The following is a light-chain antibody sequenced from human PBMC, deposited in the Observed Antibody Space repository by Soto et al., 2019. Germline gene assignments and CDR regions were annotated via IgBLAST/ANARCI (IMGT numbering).Light chain of an antibody. Sequence: EIVMTQSPATLSLSPGQRATLSCRASQSVSSKLAWYQQRPGQAPSLIIYSASTRANGIPARFSGSGSGTEFTLTIRSLQSEDFAVYYCHQYNHWLTWTFGQGTKVDIK. CDR2: SAS. CDR3: HQYNHWLTWT. J-gene: IGKJ1*01. CDR1: QSVSSK. V-gene: IGKV3-15*01.